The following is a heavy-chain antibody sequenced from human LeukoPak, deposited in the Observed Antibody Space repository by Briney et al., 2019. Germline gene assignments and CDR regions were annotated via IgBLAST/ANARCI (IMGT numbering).Heavy chain of an antibody. CDR2: ISYDGSNK. CDR3: ARGGGEDYDSSGYYQPFDY. V-gene: IGHV3-30*01. Sequence: GRSLRLSCAASGFTFSSYAMHWVRQAPGKGLEWVAVISYDGSNKYYADSVKGRFTISRDNSKNTLYLQMNSLRAEDTAVYYRARGGGEDYDSSGYYQPFDYWGQGTLVTVSS. J-gene: IGHJ4*02. CDR1: GFTFSSYA. D-gene: IGHD3-22*01.